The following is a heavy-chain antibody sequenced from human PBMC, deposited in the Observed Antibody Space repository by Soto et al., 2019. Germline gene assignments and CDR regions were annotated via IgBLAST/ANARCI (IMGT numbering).Heavy chain of an antibody. D-gene: IGHD3-3*01. J-gene: IGHJ5*02. Sequence: SLRLSCAASGFTFSDYYMSWIRQAPGKGLEWVSYINSSGSTIHYADSVKGRFTISRDNAKNSLFLQMNSLRAEDTAVYYCASGRETYYDFWSGYPNWFDPWGQGTLVTVSS. CDR1: GFTFSDYY. V-gene: IGHV3-11*01. CDR3: ASGRETYYDFWSGYPNWFDP. CDR2: INSSGSTI.